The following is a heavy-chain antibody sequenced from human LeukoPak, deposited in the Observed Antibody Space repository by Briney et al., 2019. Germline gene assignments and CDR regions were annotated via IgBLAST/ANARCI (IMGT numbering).Heavy chain of an antibody. J-gene: IGHJ4*02. CDR2: IYSGGTT. CDR3: ARVGFSDESIDY. D-gene: IGHD2-21*02. Sequence: GGSLRLSCAASGFTVSSNYMSWVRQAPGKGLEWVSVIYSGGTTYYADSVKGRFTISRDNAKNSLYLQMSSLRAEDTAVYYCARVGFSDESIDYWGQGTLVTVSS. CDR1: GFTVSSNY. V-gene: IGHV3-66*01.